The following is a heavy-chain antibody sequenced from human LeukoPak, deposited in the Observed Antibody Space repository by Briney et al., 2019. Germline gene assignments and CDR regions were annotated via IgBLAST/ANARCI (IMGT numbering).Heavy chain of an antibody. V-gene: IGHV1-2*02. J-gene: IGHJ4*01. D-gene: IGHD6-19*01. Sequence: ASVKVSCKASGYTFTGYYMHWVRQAPGQGLEWMGWINPNSGGTNYAQKFQGRVTMTRDTSISTAYMELSRLRSDDTAVYYCARSPIRDSSRYYFDYWGHGTLVTVSS. CDR2: INPNSGGT. CDR3: ARSPIRDSSRYYFDY. CDR1: GYTFTGYY.